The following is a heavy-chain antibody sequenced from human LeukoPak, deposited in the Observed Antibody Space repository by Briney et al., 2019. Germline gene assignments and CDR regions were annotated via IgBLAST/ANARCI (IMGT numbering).Heavy chain of an antibody. CDR2: IKQDGGEK. V-gene: IGHV3-7*03. CDR3: AGPLGP. CDR1: GFTFSSDW. J-gene: IGHJ5*02. Sequence: GGPLRLSSAAPGFTFSSDWMSWVRQAPGKGREWVANIKQDGGEKYYVDSVKGRFTISRDNAKNPRDLQMNGLGAEDTAVYYCAGPLGPWGQGNLVTVSS.